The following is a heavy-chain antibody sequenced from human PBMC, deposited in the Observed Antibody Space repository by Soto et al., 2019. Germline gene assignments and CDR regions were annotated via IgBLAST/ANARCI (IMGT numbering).Heavy chain of an antibody. CDR3: AKRPRALLTFDY. CDR1: GFIFSNYV. D-gene: IGHD1-26*01. Sequence: EVQLVDSGGGLVQPGGSLRLSCAASGFIFSNYVMSWVHQAPGKGLEWVSSISDSGGTSYYADSVNGRFTISRENSKNTLYLQMNSLRAEDTAIYYCAKRPRALLTFDYWGQGTLVTVSS. CDR2: ISDSGGTS. V-gene: IGHV3-23*04. J-gene: IGHJ4*02.